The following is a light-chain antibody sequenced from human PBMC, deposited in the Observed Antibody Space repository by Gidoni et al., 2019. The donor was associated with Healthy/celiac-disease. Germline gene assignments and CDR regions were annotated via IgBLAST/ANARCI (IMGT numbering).Light chain of an antibody. J-gene: IGKJ4*01. CDR3: QQRSNWPLT. Sequence: EIVLKQSPATLSLSPGERATLSCRASQSVSSYLAWYQQKPGQAPRLLIYDASNRATGIPARFSCSGSGTDFTLTISILEPEDFAVYYCQQRSNWPLTFXGXTKVEIK. V-gene: IGKV3-11*01. CDR1: QSVSSY. CDR2: DAS.